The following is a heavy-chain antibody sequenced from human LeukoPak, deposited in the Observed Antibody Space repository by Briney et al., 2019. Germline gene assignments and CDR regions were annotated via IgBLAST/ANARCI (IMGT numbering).Heavy chain of an antibody. CDR1: GFTFSSNA. CDR2: ISYDGINE. J-gene: IGHJ4*02. V-gene: IGHV3-30-3*01. Sequence: GGSLRLSCAASGFTFSSNAMHWVRQAPGKGLEWVTVISYDGINEYYADSVKGRFTISRDNSKNTLYLQMNSLRAEDTAVYYCAKEGDSSSWDIDYWGQGTLVTVSS. CDR3: AKEGDSSSWDIDY. D-gene: IGHD6-13*01.